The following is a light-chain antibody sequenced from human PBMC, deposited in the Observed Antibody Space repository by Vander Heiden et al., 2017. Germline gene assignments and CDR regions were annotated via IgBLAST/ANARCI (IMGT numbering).Light chain of an antibody. CDR2: LGS. CDR1: QSLLHSNGYNY. CDR3: MQALQTPTT. V-gene: IGKV2-28*01. Sequence: DVVMTPPPPLLPVTPGEPASISCRSSQSLLHSNGYNYLDWYLQKPGQSPQLLIYLGSNRASGVPDRFSGSGSGTDFTLKISRVEAEDVGVYYCMQALQTPTTFGQGTRLEIK. J-gene: IGKJ5*01.